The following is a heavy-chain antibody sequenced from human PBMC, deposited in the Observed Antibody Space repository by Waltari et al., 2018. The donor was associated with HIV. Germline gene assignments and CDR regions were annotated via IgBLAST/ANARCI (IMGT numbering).Heavy chain of an antibody. CDR1: GYSIERGYY. J-gene: IGHJ4*02. D-gene: IGHD5-18*01. CDR3: ASGSRRGHSHGIDY. Sequence: QVQLQESGPGLVKPSETLSLTCSVPGYSIERGYYWGWIRQPPGKALEWIGSSLHSGNTYYNPSLKSRLTISLDTSKNQVSLKLSSVTAADTAVYYCASGSRRGHSHGIDYWGQGTLVTVSS. CDR2: SLHSGNT. V-gene: IGHV4-38-2*01.